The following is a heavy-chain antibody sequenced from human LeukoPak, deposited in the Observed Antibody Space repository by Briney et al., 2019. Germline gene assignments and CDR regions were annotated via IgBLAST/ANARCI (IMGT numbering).Heavy chain of an antibody. D-gene: IGHD6-19*01. CDR2: INHSGST. Sequence: SETLSLTCAVYGGSFSGYYWSWIRQPPGKGLEWIGEINHSGSTNYNPSLKSRVTISVDTSKNQFSLKLSSVTAADTAVYYCARGPLEWQGLVSGPFDYGGQGTLVTVSS. V-gene: IGHV4-34*01. J-gene: IGHJ4*02. CDR1: GGSFSGYY. CDR3: ARGPLEWQGLVSGPFDY.